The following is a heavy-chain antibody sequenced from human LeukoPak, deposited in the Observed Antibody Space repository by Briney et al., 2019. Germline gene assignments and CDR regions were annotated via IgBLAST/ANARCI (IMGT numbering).Heavy chain of an antibody. CDR1: GFTFSSYG. J-gene: IGHJ4*02. V-gene: IGHV3-21*01. D-gene: IGHD3-22*01. CDR2: ISSSSSYI. CDR3: ARESLGSSGYYRDY. Sequence: GGSLRLSCAASGFTFSSYGMNWVRQAPGKGLEWVSSISSSSSYIYYADSVKGRFTISRDNAKNSLYLQMNSLRAEDTAVYYCARESLGSSGYYRDYWGQGTLVTVSS.